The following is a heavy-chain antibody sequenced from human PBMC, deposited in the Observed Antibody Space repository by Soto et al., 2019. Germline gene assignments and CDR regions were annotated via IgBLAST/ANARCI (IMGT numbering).Heavy chain of an antibody. D-gene: IGHD1-1*01. J-gene: IGHJ6*02. V-gene: IGHV4-59*01. CDR2: IYYSGST. CDR3: ARDRLEVTTYYYYGMDV. Sequence: QVQLQESGPGLVKPSETLSLTCTVSGGSISSYYWSWIRQPPGKGLEWIGYIYYSGSTNYNPSLKSRVTISVDTSKNRFSLKLSSVTAADTAVYYCARDRLEVTTYYYYGMDVWGQGTTVTVSS. CDR1: GGSISSYY.